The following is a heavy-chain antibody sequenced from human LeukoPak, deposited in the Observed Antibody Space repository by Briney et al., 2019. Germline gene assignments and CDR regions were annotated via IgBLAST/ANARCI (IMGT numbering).Heavy chain of an antibody. Sequence: SETLSLTCAVYGGSFSGYYWSWIRQPPGKGLEWIGEINHSGSTNYNPSLKSRVTISVDTSKNRFSLKLSSVTAADTAVYYCARGMGMVVDYWGQGTLVTVSS. J-gene: IGHJ4*02. CDR2: INHSGST. V-gene: IGHV4-34*01. CDR3: ARGMGMVVDY. CDR1: GGSFSGYY. D-gene: IGHD2-15*01.